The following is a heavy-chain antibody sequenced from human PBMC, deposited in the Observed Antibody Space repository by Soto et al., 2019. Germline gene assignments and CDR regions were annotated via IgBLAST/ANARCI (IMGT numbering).Heavy chain of an antibody. J-gene: IGHJ5*02. CDR3: TKYSARSGTPAA. D-gene: IGHD1-26*01. CDR2: IGSKAKSYAT. CDR1: GFTFSDSP. V-gene: IGHV3-73*02. Sequence: EVQLVESGGGLVQPGGSLKLSCAASGFTFSDSPMHWVRQASGKGLEWVGRIGSKAKSYATTYGGSVKGRFTISRDDSKNTAYLQMNSLQTEDTAVYYCTKYSARSGTPAALGQGTLVTVSS.